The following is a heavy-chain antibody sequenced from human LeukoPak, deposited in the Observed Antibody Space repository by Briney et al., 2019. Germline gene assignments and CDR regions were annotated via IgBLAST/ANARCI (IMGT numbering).Heavy chain of an antibody. CDR1: GGSISSYY. D-gene: IGHD3-9*01. CDR3: ARHGRDILTGYGNNWFDP. J-gene: IGHJ5*02. V-gene: IGHV4-59*08. Sequence: SETLSLTCTVSGGSISSYYWSWIRQPPGKGLEWIGYIYCSGSTNYNPSLKSRVTISVDTSKNQFSLKLSSVTAADTAVYYCARHGRDILTGYGNNWFDPWGQGTLVTVSS. CDR2: IYCSGST.